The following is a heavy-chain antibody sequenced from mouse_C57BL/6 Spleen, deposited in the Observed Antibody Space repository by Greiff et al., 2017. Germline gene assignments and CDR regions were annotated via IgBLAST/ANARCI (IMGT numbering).Heavy chain of an antibody. J-gene: IGHJ4*01. V-gene: IGHV1-82*01. CDR3: ARSRDYDAMDY. CDR1: GYAFSSSW. CDR2: IYPGDGAT. Sequence: VQVVESGPELVKPGASVKISCKASGYAFSSSWMNWVKQSPGKGLEWIGRIYPGDGATNYNGKFKGKATLTADKSSSTAYMQLSSLTSEDSAVYFFARSRDYDAMDYWGQGTSVTVSA.